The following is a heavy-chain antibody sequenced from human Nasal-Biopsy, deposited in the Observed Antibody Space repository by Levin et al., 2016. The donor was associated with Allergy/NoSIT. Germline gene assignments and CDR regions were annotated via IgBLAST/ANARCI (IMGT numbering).Heavy chain of an antibody. CDR2: IDPTTHWR. V-gene: IGHV3-21*06. Sequence: GESLKISCAASGFIFSTYNMDWVRQAPGKGLEWVSSIDPTTHWRYYAGSMKGRFTISRDNVRNSLFLQMDSLRAEDTAVYFCVRGDLGYQRLASLDFWGHGTLVTVSS. CDR1: GFIFSTYN. CDR3: VRGDLGYQRLASLDF. J-gene: IGHJ4*01. D-gene: IGHD2-2*01.